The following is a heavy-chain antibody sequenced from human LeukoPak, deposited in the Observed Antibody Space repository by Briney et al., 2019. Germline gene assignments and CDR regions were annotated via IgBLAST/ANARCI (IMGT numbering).Heavy chain of an antibody. CDR2: IYYSGST. CDR1: GGSISSGDYY. V-gene: IGHV4-30-4*01. J-gene: IGHJ3*02. Sequence: PSETLSLTCTVSGGSISSGDYYWSWIRQPPGKGLEWIGYIYYSGSTYYNPSLESRVTISVDTSKNQFSLKLSSVTAADTAVYYCARVGSFRITMIVVATGAFDIWGQGTMVTVSS. CDR3: ARVGSFRITMIVVATGAFDI. D-gene: IGHD3-22*01.